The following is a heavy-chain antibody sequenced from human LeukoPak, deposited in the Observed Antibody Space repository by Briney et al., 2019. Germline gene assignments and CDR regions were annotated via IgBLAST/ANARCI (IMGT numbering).Heavy chain of an antibody. CDR1: GYTLTTYG. V-gene: IGHV1-18*01. Sequence: GASVKVSCKGSGYTLTTYGISWVRQGPGQGLEWVGWIGAYNHKTEYAQKFQGRVTMTTDTSTSTAYMELRSLRSDDTAVYYCARGTYCDYWGQGTLVTVSS. CDR3: ARGTYCDY. J-gene: IGHJ4*02. CDR2: IGAYNHKT.